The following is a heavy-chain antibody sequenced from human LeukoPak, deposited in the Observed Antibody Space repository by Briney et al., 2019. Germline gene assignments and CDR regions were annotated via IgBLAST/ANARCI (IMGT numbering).Heavy chain of an antibody. CDR2: ISSSGSNI. CDR1: GFTFSDYY. Sequence: KSGGSLRLSCVASGFTFSDYYMSWIRQAPGKGLEWVSYISSSGSNIYYADSVKGRFTISGDNSNNTVYLQMNNLRPEDTAVFYCARGQGYESYYYMDVWGKGTTVSVSS. V-gene: IGHV3-11*04. J-gene: IGHJ6*03. D-gene: IGHD2-2*01. CDR3: ARGQGYESYYYMDV.